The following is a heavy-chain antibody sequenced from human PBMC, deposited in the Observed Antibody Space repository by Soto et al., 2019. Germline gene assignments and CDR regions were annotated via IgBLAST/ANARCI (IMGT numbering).Heavy chain of an antibody. D-gene: IGHD1-1*01. J-gene: IGHJ4*02. V-gene: IGHV3-21*01. Sequence: GGSLRLSCAASGFTFSSYSMNWVSQAPGKGLEWVSSISSSSSYIYYADSVKGRFTISRDNAKNSLYLQMNSLRAEDTAVYYCATTWTVRVHFDYWGQGTLVTVSS. CDR1: GFTFSSYS. CDR3: ATTWTVRVHFDY. CDR2: ISSSSSYI.